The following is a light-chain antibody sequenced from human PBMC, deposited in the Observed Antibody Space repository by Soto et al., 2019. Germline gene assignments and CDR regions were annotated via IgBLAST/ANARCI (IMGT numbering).Light chain of an antibody. J-gene: IGKJ4*01. Sequence: DIQLTQAPSFLSASVGDRVTITCRASLGISSYLAWYQQKPGTAPKLLIYAASTLQSGVPSRFSGSGSGTEFPLTISSLQPEDFATYYCQQLNTYPPAFGGGTKVEIE. CDR3: QQLNTYPPA. CDR1: LGISSY. V-gene: IGKV1-9*01. CDR2: AAS.